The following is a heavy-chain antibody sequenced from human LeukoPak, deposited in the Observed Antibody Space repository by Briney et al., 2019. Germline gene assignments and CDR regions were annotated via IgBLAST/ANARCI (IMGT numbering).Heavy chain of an antibody. J-gene: IGHJ4*02. D-gene: IGHD1-26*01. CDR1: GFTFSSYA. V-gene: IGHV3-7*01. CDR2: IKQDGSEK. Sequence: GGSLRLSCAASGFTFSSYAMSWVRQAPGKGLEWVANIKQDGSEKYYVDSVKGRFTISRDNTKNSLYLQLNSLRAEDTAVYYCAGRASYYFDYWGQGTLVAVSS. CDR3: AGRASYYFDY.